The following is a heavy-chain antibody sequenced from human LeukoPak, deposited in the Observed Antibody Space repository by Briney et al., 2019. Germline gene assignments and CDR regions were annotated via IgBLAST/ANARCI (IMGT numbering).Heavy chain of an antibody. Sequence: GGSLRLSCAASGFTFSSHAMSWVRQAPGKGLEWVSAISGGDGSTYYADSVKGRFTISRDNSKNTLYLQMNSLRAEDTAVYYCAKDRDRLRFPPRVWDYWGQGTLVTVSS. CDR2: ISGGDGST. J-gene: IGHJ4*02. V-gene: IGHV3-23*01. CDR3: AKDRDRLRFPPRVWDY. CDR1: GFTFSSHA. D-gene: IGHD3-3*01.